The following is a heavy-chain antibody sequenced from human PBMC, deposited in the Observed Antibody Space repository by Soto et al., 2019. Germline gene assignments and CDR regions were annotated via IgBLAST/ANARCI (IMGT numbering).Heavy chain of an antibody. CDR3: ARVVVAANYYYYYGMDV. J-gene: IGHJ6*02. CDR1: GGTFSSYA. CDR2: IIPIFGTA. V-gene: IGHV1-69*01. Sequence: QVQLVQSGAEVKKPGSSVKVSCKASGGTFSSYAISWVRQAPGQGLEWMGGIIPIFGTANYAQKFQGRVTITADESTSTVYMELSSLRSEDTAVYYCARVVVAANYYYYYGMDVWGQGTTVTVSS. D-gene: IGHD2-15*01.